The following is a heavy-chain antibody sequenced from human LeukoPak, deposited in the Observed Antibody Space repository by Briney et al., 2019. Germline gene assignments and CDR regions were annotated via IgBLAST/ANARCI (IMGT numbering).Heavy chain of an antibody. V-gene: IGHV3-74*01. Sequence: PGGSLRLSCAASGFTFSSYWMHWVRQAPGKGLVWVSRINSDGSSTSYADSVKGRFTISRDNAKNTLYLQMNSLRAEDTAVYYSARDRGLPHRHFDYWGQGTLVTVSS. CDR2: INSDGSST. CDR3: ARDRGLPHRHFDY. D-gene: IGHD4-17*01. CDR1: GFTFSSYW. J-gene: IGHJ4*02.